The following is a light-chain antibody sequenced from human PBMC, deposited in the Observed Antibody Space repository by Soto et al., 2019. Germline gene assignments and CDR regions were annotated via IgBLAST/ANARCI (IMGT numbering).Light chain of an antibody. Sequence: EVVLTQSPATLSLSPGERATLSCRASQSVSTSLAWYQQKPGQAPRLVISEASNRAAGIPGRFSGSGSGTDFTLTISSLEPEDFLVSYCHQRSNWPWTFGQGTKVEIK. CDR3: HQRSNWPWT. V-gene: IGKV3-11*01. CDR2: EAS. J-gene: IGKJ1*01. CDR1: QSVSTS.